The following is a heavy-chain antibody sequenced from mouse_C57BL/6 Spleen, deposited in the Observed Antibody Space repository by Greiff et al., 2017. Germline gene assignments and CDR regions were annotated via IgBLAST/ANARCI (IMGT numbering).Heavy chain of an antibody. CDR3: ARCPYDRGHYYFDY. J-gene: IGHJ2*01. CDR1: GYTFTSYW. Sequence: QVQLQQPGAELVMPGASVKLSCKASGYTFTSYWMHWVKQRPGQGLEWIGEIDPSDSYTNYNQKFKGKSTLTVDKSSSTAYMQLSSLTSEDSAVYYCARCPYDRGHYYFDYWGQGTTLTVSS. CDR2: IDPSDSYT. V-gene: IGHV1-69*01. D-gene: IGHD2-3*01.